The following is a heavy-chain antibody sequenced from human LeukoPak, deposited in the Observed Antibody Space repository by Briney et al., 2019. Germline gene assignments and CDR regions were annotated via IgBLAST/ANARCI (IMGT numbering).Heavy chain of an antibody. D-gene: IGHD3-3*01. CDR2: ISSDGNTE. Sequence: GGSLRLSCGGSGFTFSNYGIPWVRQAPGKGLEWVAVISSDGNTEYYADSVKGRFTISRDKSKNTVSLYMNSLRAEDTALYYCAKALRGYDFWSGYYTRTENYYFDYWGQGTLVTVSS. V-gene: IGHV3-30*18. CDR1: GFTFSNYG. J-gene: IGHJ4*02. CDR3: AKALRGYDFWSGYYTRTENYYFDY.